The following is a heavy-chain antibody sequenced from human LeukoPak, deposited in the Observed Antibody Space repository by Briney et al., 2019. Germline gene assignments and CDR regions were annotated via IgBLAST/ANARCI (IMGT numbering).Heavy chain of an antibody. Sequence: GGSLRLSCAASGFTFDDYAMHWVRQAPGKRLEWVSGISWNSGSIGYADSVKGRFTISRDNAKNSLYLQMNSLRAEDTALYYCAKGEQTGNFDYWGQGTPVTVSS. D-gene: IGHD1-1*01. V-gene: IGHV3-9*01. J-gene: IGHJ4*02. CDR1: GFTFDDYA. CDR2: ISWNSGSI. CDR3: AKGEQTGNFDY.